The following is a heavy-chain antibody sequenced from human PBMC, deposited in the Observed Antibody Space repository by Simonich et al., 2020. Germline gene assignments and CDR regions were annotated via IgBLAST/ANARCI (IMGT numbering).Heavy chain of an antibody. CDR1: GYTFTGYY. V-gene: IGHV1-2*02. D-gene: IGHD6-6*01. Sequence: QVQLVQSGAEVKKPGASVKVSCKASGYTFTGYYMHWVRQAPGKGRGGERWRNPDSGGTNTAQNVQGRVTMTRDTSISTADMELSRLGSDDKAVYYCAIYSPSIAARPYWYFDLWGRGTLVTVSS. J-gene: IGHJ2*01. CDR3: AIYSPSIAARPYWYFDL. CDR2: RNPDSGGT.